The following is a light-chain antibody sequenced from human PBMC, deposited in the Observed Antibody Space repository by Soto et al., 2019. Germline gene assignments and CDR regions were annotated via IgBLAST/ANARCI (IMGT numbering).Light chain of an antibody. Sequence: DIQMTQSPPSLAASVGDRVTITCRASQYISTYLNWYQQKPRKAPKLLIFATSNLHSGVPSRFSGSGSGTDFTLTISSLQPEDFATYYCQQSYSTLYTFGQGTKLEI. CDR2: ATS. CDR1: QYISTY. V-gene: IGKV1-39*01. J-gene: IGKJ2*01. CDR3: QQSYSTLYT.